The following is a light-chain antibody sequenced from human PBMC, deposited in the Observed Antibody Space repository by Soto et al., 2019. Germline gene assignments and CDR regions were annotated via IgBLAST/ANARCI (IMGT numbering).Light chain of an antibody. Sequence: EIVLTQSPGTLSLSPGERATLSCRASQSVSSNLLAWYQEKPGQAPRLLIYGVSKRATGIQDRFSGSGSGTDFTLTISILEAEDFAVYYCRQYGTSLGFPVGGGTKVDIK. CDR3: RQYGTSLGFP. CDR2: GVS. V-gene: IGKV3-20*01. CDR1: QSVSSNL. J-gene: IGKJ4*01.